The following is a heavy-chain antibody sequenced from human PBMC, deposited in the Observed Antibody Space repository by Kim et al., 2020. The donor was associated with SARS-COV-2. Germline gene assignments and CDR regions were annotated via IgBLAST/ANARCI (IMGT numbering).Heavy chain of an antibody. V-gene: IGHV3-33*08. D-gene: IGHD3-16*01. CDR3: ATDWGGAAFDY. CDR2: IWSGGSHE. CDR1: GFTFSTYG. J-gene: IGHJ4*02. Sequence: GGSLRLSCAASGFTFSTYGMHWVRQAPGKGLEWVAVIWSGGSHEGYADSVKGRFTISRDNFKDTLYLQMSGLRGEDTAVYYCATDWGGAAFDYWGQGTLVTVSS.